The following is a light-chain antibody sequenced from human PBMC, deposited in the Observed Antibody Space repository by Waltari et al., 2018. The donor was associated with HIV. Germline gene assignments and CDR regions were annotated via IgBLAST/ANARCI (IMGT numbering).Light chain of an antibody. CDR3: QQYETYYT. CDR1: QNVNTW. CDR2: TAS. J-gene: IGKJ2*01. Sequence: DIKMTQSPSVLSASLGDRITISCRASQNVNTWVAWYQQKPGKAPKLLIHTASTVARGVPSRFSGRGSGAVFTLTIAGLQPDDFATYYCQQYETYYTFGLGTNVE. V-gene: IGKV1-5*03.